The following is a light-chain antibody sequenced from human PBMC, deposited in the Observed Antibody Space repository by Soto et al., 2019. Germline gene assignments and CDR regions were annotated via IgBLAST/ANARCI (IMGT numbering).Light chain of an antibody. CDR1: SSNIGAGYD. J-gene: IGLJ1*01. CDR3: QSYDSSLSGSEV. CDR2: GNG. V-gene: IGLV1-40*01. Sequence: QSALTQPPSVSGAPGQRVTISCTWSSSNIGAGYDVHWYQQLPGTAPKLLMYGNGNRPSGVPDRFSGSKSGTSASLAITGLKAEDEADYYCQSYDSSLSGSEVFGTGTKVTVL.